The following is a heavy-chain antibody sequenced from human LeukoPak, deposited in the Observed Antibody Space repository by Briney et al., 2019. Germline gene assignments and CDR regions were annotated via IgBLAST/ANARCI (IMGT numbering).Heavy chain of an antibody. V-gene: IGHV1-69*05. CDR1: GGTFSSYA. CDR2: IIPIFGTA. D-gene: IGHD2-2*01. J-gene: IGHJ2*01. Sequence: SVKVSCKASGGTFSSYAISWVRQAPGQGLEWMGGIIPIFGTANYAQKFQGRVTITTDESTSTAYMELSSLRSEDTAVYYCARRVHCSSTSCYWYFDLWGRGTLVTVSS. CDR3: ARRVHCSSTSCYWYFDL.